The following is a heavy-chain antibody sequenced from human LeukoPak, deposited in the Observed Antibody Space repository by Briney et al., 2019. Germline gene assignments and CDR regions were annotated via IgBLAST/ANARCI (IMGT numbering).Heavy chain of an antibody. CDR1: GYTLTELS. Sequence: ASVKVSCKVSGYTLTELSMHWVRQAPGKGLEWMGGFDPEDGETIYAQKFQGRVTMTEDTSTDTAYMELSSLRSEDTAVYYCARSTNPRDLRLGELSFGPYYFDYWGQGTLVTVSS. CDR2: FDPEDGET. J-gene: IGHJ4*02. V-gene: IGHV1-24*01. CDR3: ARSTNPRDLRLGELSFGPYYFDY. D-gene: IGHD3-16*02.